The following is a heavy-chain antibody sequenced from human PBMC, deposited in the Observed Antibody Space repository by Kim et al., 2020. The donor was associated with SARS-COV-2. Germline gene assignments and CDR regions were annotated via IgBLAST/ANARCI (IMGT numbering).Heavy chain of an antibody. CDR2: ISWNSGNI. J-gene: IGHJ4*02. V-gene: IGHV3-9*01. CDR3: AKVSNWNDGYYDD. CDR1: GFTFDDYA. Sequence: GGSLRLSCAASGFTFDDYAMHWVRQAPGKGLEWVSGISWNSGNIGYADSVKGRFTISRDSAKNSLYMQMNSLRGEDTAMYYCAKVSNWNDGYYDDWGQGTLVTVSS. D-gene: IGHD1-1*01.